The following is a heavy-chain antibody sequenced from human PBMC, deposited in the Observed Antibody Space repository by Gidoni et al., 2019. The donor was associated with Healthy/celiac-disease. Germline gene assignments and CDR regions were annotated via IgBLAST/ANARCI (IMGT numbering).Heavy chain of an antibody. CDR3: AREGGSYPFDY. V-gene: IGHV3-7*03. CDR1: GLTFSSHW. CDR2: IKQDGSEK. J-gene: IGHJ4*02. D-gene: IGHD1-26*01. Sequence: VQLVEPGGGLVQPGWSLCLPFVASGLTFSSHWMRWVRQAPGKGLQWVAKIKQDGSEKYYVDSVKGRFTISRDNAKNSLYLQMNSLRAEDTAVYYCAREGGSYPFDYWGQGTLVTVSS.